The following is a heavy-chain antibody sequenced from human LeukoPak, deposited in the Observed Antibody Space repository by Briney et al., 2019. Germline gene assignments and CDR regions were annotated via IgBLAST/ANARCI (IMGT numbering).Heavy chain of an antibody. CDR2: ISSNGGST. CDR3: VKRDGQSERAAGGLFDY. D-gene: IGHD4-23*01. Sequence: PGGSLRLSCSASGFTFSSYAMHWGRQAPGEGLEYVSAISSNGGSTYYAASVKGRFTISRENSKNTLYLQMSSLRAEDTAVYYCVKRDGQSERAAGGLFDYWGQGTLVTVSS. V-gene: IGHV3-64D*06. J-gene: IGHJ4*02. CDR1: GFTFSSYA.